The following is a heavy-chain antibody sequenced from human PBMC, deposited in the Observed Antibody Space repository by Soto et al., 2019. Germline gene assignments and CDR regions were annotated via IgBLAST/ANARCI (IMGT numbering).Heavy chain of an antibody. V-gene: IGHV3-23*01. CDR1: GLGFTTYS. CDR3: ASHQGIYKYYFNY. J-gene: IGHJ4*02. Sequence: EVQLLESGGGLGQPGGSLRLSCSASGLGFTTYSMSWVRQPPGKGREWVSGITGNGHNTYYAESVKGRFTISRDNSKNTLYLQMDSLRAEDAAEYYCASHQGIYKYYFNYWGQGTLVTVSS. CDR2: ITGNGHNT. D-gene: IGHD1-1*01.